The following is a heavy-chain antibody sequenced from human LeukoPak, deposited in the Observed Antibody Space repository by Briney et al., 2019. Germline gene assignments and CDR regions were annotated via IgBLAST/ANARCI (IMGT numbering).Heavy chain of an antibody. D-gene: IGHD3-16*01. CDR3: ARSLIPGRWYFDL. V-gene: IGHV3-30*04. Sequence: GGSLRLSCAVSGFTFSSFPFHWVRQAPGKGLEWVAAISTDGSYKYYGDSVKGRFTISRDNPMNTLYLQMNGLRPDDTAVYYCARSLIPGRWYFDLWGRGTLVTVSS. J-gene: IGHJ2*01. CDR1: GFTFSSFP. CDR2: ISTDGSYK.